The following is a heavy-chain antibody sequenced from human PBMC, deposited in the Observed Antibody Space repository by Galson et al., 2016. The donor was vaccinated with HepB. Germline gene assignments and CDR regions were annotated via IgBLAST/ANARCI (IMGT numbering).Heavy chain of an antibody. Sequence: SLRLSCAASGFTFSSTAMNWVRQAPGKGLEWVSAISGIGDNTYYADSVKGRFTTSRDNAKNTLYVQMSSLRAEDTAVYYCAKAPRGTDYNYYGMDVWGQGTTVTVSS. J-gene: IGHJ6*02. CDR1: GFTFSSTA. CDR2: ISGIGDNT. V-gene: IGHV3-23*01. D-gene: IGHD3-16*01. CDR3: AKAPRGTDYNYYGMDV.